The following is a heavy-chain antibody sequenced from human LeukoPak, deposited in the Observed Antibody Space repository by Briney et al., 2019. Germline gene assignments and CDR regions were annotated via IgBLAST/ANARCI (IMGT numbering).Heavy chain of an antibody. Sequence: GGSLRLSCAASGFTFSSYGMHWVRQAPGKVLEWVAVISYDGSNKYYADSVKGRFTISRDNSKNTLYLQMNSLRAEDTAVYYCARGSPDYWALSYWGHGTLVTVSS. J-gene: IGHJ4*01. V-gene: IGHV3-30*03. CDR1: GFTFSSYG. D-gene: IGHD3/OR15-3a*01. CDR2: ISYDGSNK. CDR3: ARGSPDYWALSY.